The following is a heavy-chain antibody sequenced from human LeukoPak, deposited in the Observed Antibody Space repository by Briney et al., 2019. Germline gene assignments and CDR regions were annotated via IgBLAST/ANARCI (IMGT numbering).Heavy chain of an antibody. J-gene: IGHJ4*02. CDR3: ARDRERWLQLGYFDY. D-gene: IGHD5-24*01. Sequence: ASVKVSCKASGYTFTSYYMHWVRQAPGQGLEWMGIINPSGGSTSYAQKFQGRVTMTRDTSTSTVYMELSSPRSEDTAVYYCARDRERWLQLGYFDYWGQGTLVTVSS. V-gene: IGHV1-46*01. CDR2: INPSGGST. CDR1: GYTFTSYY.